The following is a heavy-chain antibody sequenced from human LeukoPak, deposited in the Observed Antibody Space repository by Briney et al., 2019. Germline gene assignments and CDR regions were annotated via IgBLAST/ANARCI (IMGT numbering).Heavy chain of an antibody. CDR3: ARHRSKWLQSSFDY. J-gene: IGHJ4*02. Sequence: PSETLSLTCTVSGGSISSYYWSWIRQPPGKGLEWIGYIYYSGSTNYNPSLKSRVTISEDTSKNQFSLKLNSVTAADTAVYYCARHRSKWLQSSFDYWGQGTLATVSS. CDR1: GGSISSYY. V-gene: IGHV4-59*08. D-gene: IGHD5-24*01. CDR2: IYYSGST.